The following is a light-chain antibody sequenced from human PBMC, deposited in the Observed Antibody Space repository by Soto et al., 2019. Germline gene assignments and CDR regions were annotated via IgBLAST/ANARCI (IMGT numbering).Light chain of an antibody. Sequence: DIQMTQSPSTLSASVGDRVTITCRASQSISSWLAWYQQKPGKAPKLLIYKASSLESGVPSRFSGSGSGTEFILTTSRLQPDDFATYYYQQYNSYSTFGQGTKVEIK. V-gene: IGKV1-5*03. CDR1: QSISSW. CDR2: KAS. CDR3: QQYNSYST. J-gene: IGKJ1*01.